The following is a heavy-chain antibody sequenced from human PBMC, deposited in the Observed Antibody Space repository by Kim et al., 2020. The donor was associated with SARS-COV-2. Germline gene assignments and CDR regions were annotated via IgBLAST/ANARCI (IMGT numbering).Heavy chain of an antibody. CDR3: LGGYYFDY. CDR2: IDCGDGYT. Sequence: ASVKVSCKTSGYTFTRDSIHWVRQAPGQGLEWMGAIDCGDGYTKYSDKFQGRVTFTRDTSASTAYMELSGLRSEDSAVFYCLGGYYFDYWGQGTPVTVSS. V-gene: IGHV1-3*01. J-gene: IGHJ4*02. D-gene: IGHD2-15*01. CDR1: GYTFTRDS.